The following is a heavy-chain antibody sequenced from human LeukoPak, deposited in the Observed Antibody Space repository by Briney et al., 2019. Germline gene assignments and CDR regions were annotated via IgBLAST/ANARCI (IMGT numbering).Heavy chain of an antibody. CDR3: ARGLIAVAGSLDY. Sequence: GGSLRLSCAASGFTFDDYGMSWVRQAPGKGLEWVSDINWNGGSTGYADSVKGRFTISRDNAKNSLCLQMNSLRAEDTAFYYCARGLIAVAGSLDYWGQGTLVTVSS. J-gene: IGHJ4*02. V-gene: IGHV3-20*04. CDR2: INWNGGST. D-gene: IGHD6-19*01. CDR1: GFTFDDYG.